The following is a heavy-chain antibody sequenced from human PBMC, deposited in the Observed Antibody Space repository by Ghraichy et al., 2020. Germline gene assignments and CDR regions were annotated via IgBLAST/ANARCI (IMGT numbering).Heavy chain of an antibody. J-gene: IGHJ4*02. CDR3: ARGNYYDSGVYYPYFDY. V-gene: IGHV3-74*01. Sequence: GGSLRLSCAASGFTFSSYWMHWVRQAPGKGLVWVSRINSDGSRTNYADSVKGRFTISRDNAKNTLYLQMSSLRAEDTAVYYCARGNYYDSGVYYPYFDYWGQGTLVTVSS. CDR2: INSDGSRT. D-gene: IGHD3-22*01. CDR1: GFTFSSYW.